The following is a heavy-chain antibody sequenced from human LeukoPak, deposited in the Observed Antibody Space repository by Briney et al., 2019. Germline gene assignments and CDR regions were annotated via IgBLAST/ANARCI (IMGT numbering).Heavy chain of an antibody. V-gene: IGHV3-30*01. CDR1: GFTFTNYA. J-gene: IGHJ4*02. CDR2: ISYDGTNI. CDR3: ARGLTNFDASSPPVY. Sequence: GGSLRLSCAASGFTFTNYAIQWVRQAPGKGLEWVAVISYDGTNIYYGDSVKGRFTISRDNSKNTVYPQMNNLRAEDTAVYHCARGLTNFDASSPPVYWGQGTLVTVSS. D-gene: IGHD2-8*01.